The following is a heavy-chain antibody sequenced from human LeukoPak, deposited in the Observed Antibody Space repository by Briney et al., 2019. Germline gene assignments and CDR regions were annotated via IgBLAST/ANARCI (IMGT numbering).Heavy chain of an antibody. V-gene: IGHV1-2*02. CDR1: GYTFTGYY. J-gene: IGHJ5*02. CDR2: INPNSGGT. D-gene: IGHD3-3*01. Sequence: ASVKVSCKASGYTFTGYYIHWVRQAPGQGLEWMGWINPNSGGTNYAQKFQGRVTMTRDTSISTAYMELSRLRSDDTAVYYCARATIFGVVIRGFDPWGQGTLVTVSS. CDR3: ARATIFGVVIRGFDP.